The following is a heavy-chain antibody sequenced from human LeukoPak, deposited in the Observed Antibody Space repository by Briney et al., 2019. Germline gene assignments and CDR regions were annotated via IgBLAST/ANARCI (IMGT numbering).Heavy chain of an antibody. CDR1: GFTFSSYS. D-gene: IGHD3-9*01. CDR3: ARVILTGYSDFDY. V-gene: IGHV3-48*01. J-gene: IGHJ4*02. Sequence: GGSLRLSCAASGFTFSSYSMNWVRQAPGKGLEWVSYISSSSSTIYYADSVKGRFTISRDNAKNSLYLQMNSLRAEDTAVYYCARVILTGYSDFDYWGQGTLVTVSS. CDR2: ISSSSSTI.